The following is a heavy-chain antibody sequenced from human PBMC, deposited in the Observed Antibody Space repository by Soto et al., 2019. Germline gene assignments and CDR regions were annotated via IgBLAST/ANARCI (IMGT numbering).Heavy chain of an antibody. CDR3: VRDRGSLHMGDFGY. J-gene: IGHJ4*02. CDR2: TSYDGSNK. V-gene: IGHV3-30-3*01. CDR1: GFTFSSYA. D-gene: IGHD3-16*01. Sequence: QVQLVESWGGVVQPGRSLRLSCAASGFTFSSYAMHWVRQAPGKGLEWVALTSYDGSNKYYADSVKGRLTISRDNSKNTLYLQMISLRAEDTAVYYCVRDRGSLHMGDFGYWGQGTLVTVSS.